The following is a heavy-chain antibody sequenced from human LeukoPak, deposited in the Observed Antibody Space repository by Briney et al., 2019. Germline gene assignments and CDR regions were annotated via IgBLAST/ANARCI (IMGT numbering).Heavy chain of an antibody. J-gene: IGHJ5*02. V-gene: IGHV1-2*04. Sequence: ASVKVSYKASGYTFTGYYMHWVRQAPGQGLEWMGWINPNSGGINYAQKFQGWVTMTRDTSISTAYMELSRLRSDDTAVYYCARGNDYGDYDWFDPWGQGTLVTVSS. CDR2: INPNSGGI. CDR3: ARGNDYGDYDWFDP. CDR1: GYTFTGYY. D-gene: IGHD4-17*01.